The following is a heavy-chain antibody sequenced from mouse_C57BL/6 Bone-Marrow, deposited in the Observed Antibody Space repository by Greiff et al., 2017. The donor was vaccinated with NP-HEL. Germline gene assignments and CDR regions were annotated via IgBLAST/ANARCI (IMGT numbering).Heavy chain of an antibody. J-gene: IGHJ3*01. CDR2: INPYNGGT. Sequence: EVQLQQSGPVLVKPGASVKMSCKASGYTFTDYYMNWVKQSHGKSLEWIGVINPYNGGTSYNQKFKGKATLTVDKSSSTAYVELNSLTSEDSAVYYCARTDYGSSSAWFAYWGQGTLVTVSA. V-gene: IGHV1-19*01. D-gene: IGHD1-1*01. CDR1: GYTFTDYY. CDR3: ARTDYGSSSAWFAY.